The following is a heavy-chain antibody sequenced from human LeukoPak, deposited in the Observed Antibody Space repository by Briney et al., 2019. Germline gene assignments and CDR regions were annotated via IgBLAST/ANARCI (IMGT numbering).Heavy chain of an antibody. J-gene: IGHJ6*03. CDR2: IHYSRSI. V-gene: IGHV4-31*03. Sequence: SQTLSLTCTVSGGSISSGGYYWSWIRQHPGKGPEWVGYIHYSRSIYYNPSLKSRVTISVDTSKNQFSPKLNSVTAADTAVYYCARVTGSRGYYYYYMDVWGKGTTVSVSS. CDR3: ARVTGSRGYYYYYMDV. D-gene: IGHD3-10*01. CDR1: GGSISSGGYY.